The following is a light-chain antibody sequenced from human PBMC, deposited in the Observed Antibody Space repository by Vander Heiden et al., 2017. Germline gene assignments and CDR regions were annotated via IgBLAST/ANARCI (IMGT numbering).Light chain of an antibody. Sequence: DVVMTQSTLSLPVTLGQPASISCRSSQSLVHSDGNTYLTWFHQRPGQSPRRLIYELSKWDSGVPDRFSGSGSGTDFTLKISRVEAEDVGLYYCMQGSHWPYTFGQGTNLEIK. CDR3: MQGSHWPYT. CDR2: ELS. CDR1: QSLVHSDGNTY. J-gene: IGKJ2*01. V-gene: IGKV2-30*02.